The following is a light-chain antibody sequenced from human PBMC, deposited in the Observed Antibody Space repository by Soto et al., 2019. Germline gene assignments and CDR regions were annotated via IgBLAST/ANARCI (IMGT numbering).Light chain of an antibody. V-gene: IGKV3-20*01. CDR1: QIVVDNY. CDR2: GAS. J-gene: IGKJ2*01. CDR3: QQHGVSPRFT. Sequence: EVVLTQSPGTLSLSPGERATLSCRASQIVVDNYLAWYQQKPGQAPRLLIYGASSRATGIPDRFSGSGSGTDFSLTISRLEPEDFAVYYCQQHGVSPRFTFGQGTKLEI.